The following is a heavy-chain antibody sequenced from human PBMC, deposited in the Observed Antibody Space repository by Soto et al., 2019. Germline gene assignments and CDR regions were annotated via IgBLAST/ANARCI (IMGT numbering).Heavy chain of an antibody. V-gene: IGHV4-61*01. D-gene: IGHD3-3*01. Sequence: QVQLQESGPGLVKPSETLSLTCTVSGGSVSSGSYYWSWIRQPPGKGLEWIGYIYYSGSTNYNPSPQGPVTKSVNTAKNQFPPELSSVTAADTAVYYCARGDFWTPFDYWGQGTLVTVSS. J-gene: IGHJ4*02. CDR1: GGSVSSGSYY. CDR3: ARGDFWTPFDY. CDR2: IYYSGST.